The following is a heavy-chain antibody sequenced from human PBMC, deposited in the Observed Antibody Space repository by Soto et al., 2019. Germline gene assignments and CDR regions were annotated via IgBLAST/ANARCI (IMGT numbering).Heavy chain of an antibody. V-gene: IGHV3-30-3*01. J-gene: IGHJ4*02. Sequence: QVQLVESGGGVVQPGRSLRLSCAASGFTFSSYAMHWVHQAPGKGLEWVAVISYDGSNKYYADSVKGRFTISRDNSKNTLYLQMNSLRAEDTAVYYCARDEREVTAILFCFKDWGQGTLVTVSS. CDR3: ARDEREVTAILFCFKD. D-gene: IGHD2-21*02. CDR2: ISYDGSNK. CDR1: GFTFSSYA.